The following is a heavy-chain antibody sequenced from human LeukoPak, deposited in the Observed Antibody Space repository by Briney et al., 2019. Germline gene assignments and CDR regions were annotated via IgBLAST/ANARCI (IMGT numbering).Heavy chain of an antibody. CDR1: GGSFSGYY. J-gene: IGHJ3*02. CDR2: INHSGST. D-gene: IGHD3-3*01. V-gene: IGHV4-34*01. Sequence: SETLSLTXAVYGGSFSGYYWSWIRQPPGKGLEWIGEINHSGSTNYNPPLKSRVTISVDTSKNQFSLKLSSVTAADTAVYYCARGRYYDFWSGPGAFDIWGQRTMVTVSS. CDR3: ARGRYYDFWSGPGAFDI.